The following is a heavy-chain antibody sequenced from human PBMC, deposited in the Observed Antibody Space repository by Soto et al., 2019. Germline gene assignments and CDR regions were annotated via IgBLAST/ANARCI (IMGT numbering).Heavy chain of an antibody. J-gene: IGHJ3*02. CDR3: ARVDYGGCHPRNDAFEI. CDR1: GGSIRSGGYN. Sequence: SETLSLSCTVSGGSIRSGGYNWIWHRQHPGMGLEWIGYIYYSGSTYYNPALKSRVTISLDTSKNQFSQKLSSVTAADTAVYYCARVDYGGCHPRNDAFEIWGQGTMVTVSS. D-gene: IGHD2-21*01. V-gene: IGHV4-31*03. CDR2: IYYSGST.